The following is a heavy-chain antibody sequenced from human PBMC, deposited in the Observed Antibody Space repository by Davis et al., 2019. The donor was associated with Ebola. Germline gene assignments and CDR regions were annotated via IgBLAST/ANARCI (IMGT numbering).Heavy chain of an antibody. CDR3: ARHNIVVVTAIPYFDY. V-gene: IGHV4-59*08. CDR2: IHYSGST. Sequence: SETLSLTCTVSGGSISSYYWSWIRQPPGKGLEWIGYIHYSGSTNYNPSLKTRVTISVDTSKNQFSLKLGSVTAADTAVYYCARHNIVVVTAIPYFDYWGQGTLVTVSS. J-gene: IGHJ4*02. D-gene: IGHD2-21*02. CDR1: GGSISSYY.